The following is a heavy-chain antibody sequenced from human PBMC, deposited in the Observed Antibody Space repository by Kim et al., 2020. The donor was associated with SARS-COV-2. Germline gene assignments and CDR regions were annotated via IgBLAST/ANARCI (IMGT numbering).Heavy chain of an antibody. CDR1: GFTFSDYY. CDR2: ISSSGSTI. J-gene: IGHJ4*02. CDR3: AREGIVVVPAAAIFDY. Sequence: GGSLRLSCAASGFTFSDYYMSWIRQAPGQGLEWVSYISSSGSTIYYADSVKGRFTISRDNAKNSLYLQMNSLRAEDTAVYYCAREGIVVVPAAAIFDYWGQGTLVTVSS. V-gene: IGHV3-11*01. D-gene: IGHD2-2*01.